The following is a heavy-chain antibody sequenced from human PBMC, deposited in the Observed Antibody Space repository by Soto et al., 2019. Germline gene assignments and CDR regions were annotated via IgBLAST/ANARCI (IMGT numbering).Heavy chain of an antibody. V-gene: IGHV2-5*01. CDR1: GFSLSTSGVG. CDR3: AHRPPSPYFQNEDNWFDP. Sequence: SGPTLVNPTQTLTLTCTFSGFSLSTSGVGVGWIRQPPGKALEWLALIYWNDDKRYSPSLKSRLTITKDTSKNQEVLTMTNMDPVDKATYYCAHRPPSPYFQNEDNWFDPWGQGTLVTVSS. D-gene: IGHD3-10*01. CDR2: IYWNDDK. J-gene: IGHJ5*02.